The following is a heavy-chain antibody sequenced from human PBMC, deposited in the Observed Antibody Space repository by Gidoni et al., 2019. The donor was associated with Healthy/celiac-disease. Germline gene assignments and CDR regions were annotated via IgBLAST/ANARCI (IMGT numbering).Heavy chain of an antibody. Sequence: EVQLLESGGGLVQPGGSLRLSCAAAGFTFSSYAMSWVRQAPGKGLEWVSAISGSGGSTYYADSVKGRFTISRDNSKNTLYLQMNSLRAEDTAVYYCAKDQGRDGYNYPHGDWGQGTLVTVSS. CDR1: GFTFSSYA. CDR3: AKDQGRDGYNYPHGD. D-gene: IGHD1-1*01. V-gene: IGHV3-23*01. CDR2: ISGSGGST. J-gene: IGHJ4*02.